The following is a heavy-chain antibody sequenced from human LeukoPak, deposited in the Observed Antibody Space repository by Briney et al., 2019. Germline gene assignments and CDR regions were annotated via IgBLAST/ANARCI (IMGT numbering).Heavy chain of an antibody. Sequence: SETLSLTCAVSVGSLSSSHWWSWVRPPPGKGLERIGEIYHSGSTNYKPSLKSRVTISVDKCKNQFSLKLSSVTAADTAVYYCARVGRSGSYVTAWDYWGEGTLVSVS. D-gene: IGHD1-26*01. CDR2: IYHSGST. CDR1: VGSLSSSHW. J-gene: IGHJ4*02. V-gene: IGHV4-4*02. CDR3: ARVGRSGSYVTAWDY.